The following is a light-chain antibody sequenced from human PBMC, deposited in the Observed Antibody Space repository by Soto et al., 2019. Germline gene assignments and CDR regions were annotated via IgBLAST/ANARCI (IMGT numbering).Light chain of an antibody. CDR1: QTIRSS. V-gene: IGKV1-39*01. CDR3: EQSYTSTWT. J-gene: IGKJ1*01. CDR2: TAS. Sequence: DIQMTQSQSSLSASVGDRVTITCRASQTIRSSLNWYQQTPGKAPNLLISTASILHSGVPSRFSGSGSGTDFTLTISNLQAEYFATYYGEQSYTSTWTVGQGTRV.